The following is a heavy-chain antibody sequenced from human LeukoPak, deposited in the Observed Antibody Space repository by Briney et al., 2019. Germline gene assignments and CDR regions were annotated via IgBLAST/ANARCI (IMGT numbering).Heavy chain of an antibody. CDR1: GFTFSSYS. V-gene: IGHV3-23*01. D-gene: IGHD2-8*01. CDR2: ISGSGGST. CDR3: AKAPHNEVYDYFDY. J-gene: IGHJ4*02. Sequence: GGSLRLSCAASGFTFSSYSMNWVRQAPGKGLEWVSAISGSGGSTYYADSVKGRFTISRDNSKNTLYLQMNSLRAEDTAVYYCAKAPHNEVYDYFDYWGQGTLVTVSS.